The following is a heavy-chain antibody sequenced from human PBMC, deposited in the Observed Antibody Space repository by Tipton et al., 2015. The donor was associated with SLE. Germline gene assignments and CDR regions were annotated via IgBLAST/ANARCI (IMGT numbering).Heavy chain of an antibody. V-gene: IGHV3-7*01. J-gene: IGHJ6*02. Sequence: SLRLSCAASGFTFSSYWMSWVRQAPGKGLEWVANIKEDGSEKYYVDSVKGRFTISRDNAKNSLYLQMNSLRAEDTAVYYCTGYYCGSGGHACDYYGMDVWGQGTTVTVSS. CDR3: TGYYCGSGGHACDYYGMDV. CDR2: IKEDGSEK. D-gene: IGHD3-10*01. CDR1: GFTFSSYW.